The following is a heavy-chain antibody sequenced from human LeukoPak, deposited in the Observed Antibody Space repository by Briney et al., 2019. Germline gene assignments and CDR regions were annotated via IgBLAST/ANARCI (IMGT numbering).Heavy chain of an antibody. D-gene: IGHD1-1*01. CDR1: GFIFNSYG. CDR2: IRYDADNK. J-gene: IGHJ4*02. Sequence: GGSLRLSCAASGFIFNSYGMHWVRQAPGKGLEWVAFIRYDADNKYYADSVKGRFTISRDNSKNTLYLQMNSLRAEDTAVYNCAKDLTGTYCLDYWGQGTLVTVSS. CDR3: AKDLTGTYCLDY. V-gene: IGHV3-30*02.